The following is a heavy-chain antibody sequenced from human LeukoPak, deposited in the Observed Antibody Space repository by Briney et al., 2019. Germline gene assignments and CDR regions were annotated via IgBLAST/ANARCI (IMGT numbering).Heavy chain of an antibody. Sequence: SQTLSLTCTVSGGSISSYYWSWIRQPPGKGLEWIGYIYYSGSTNYNPSLKSRVTISVDTSKNQFSLKLSSVTAADTAVYYCARPGVGSGRYGAFDIWGQGTMVTVSS. V-gene: IGHV4-59*08. CDR1: GGSISSYY. D-gene: IGHD5-18*01. J-gene: IGHJ3*02. CDR2: IYYSGST. CDR3: ARPGVGSGRYGAFDI.